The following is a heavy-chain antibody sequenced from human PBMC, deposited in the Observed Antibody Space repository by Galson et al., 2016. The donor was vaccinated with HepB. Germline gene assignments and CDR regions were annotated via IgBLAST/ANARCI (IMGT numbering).Heavy chain of an antibody. V-gene: IGHV3-13*01. J-gene: IGHJ4*02. D-gene: IGHD1-1*01. CDR1: GFTFNDYD. CDR2: MRPAGDK. CDR3: ASGPHWNHAY. Sequence: SLRLSCAISGFTFNDYDMHWVRQGRGENLEWVANMRPAGDKYYPGSVKGRFTVSRESAKNSFYLQMDSLRAGDSGVYYCASGPHWNHAYWGRGTLVTVSS.